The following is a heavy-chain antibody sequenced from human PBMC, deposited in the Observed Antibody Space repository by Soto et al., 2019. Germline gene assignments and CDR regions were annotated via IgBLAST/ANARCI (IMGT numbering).Heavy chain of an antibody. J-gene: IGHJ4*02. D-gene: IGHD6-13*01. Sequence: GESLKISCQSSGYTFSNFWIGWVRQLPGKGLEWMGIIYPGDHETRYSPSFHGKVTISTDRSINTAYLQWNSLEASDTAFYFCARSPRSSPYFDYWGQGALVTVSS. CDR1: GYTFSNFW. CDR3: ARSPRSSPYFDY. CDR2: IYPGDHET. V-gene: IGHV5-51*01.